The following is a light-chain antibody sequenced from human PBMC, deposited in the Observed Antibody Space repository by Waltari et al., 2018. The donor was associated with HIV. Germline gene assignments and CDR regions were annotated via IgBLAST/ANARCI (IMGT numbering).Light chain of an antibody. CDR3: CSYAGTYTYV. V-gene: IGLV2-11*01. CDR1: SSDVGGYDY. Sequence: QSALTQPRSVSGSPGQTVTISCTGTSSDVGGYDYVSWFQQHPDKAPKLIIYDVGQRPSGVPDLFSGSKSGNTAFLTISGLQAEDEADYYCCSYAGTYTYVFGSGTEVTAL. CDR2: DVG. J-gene: IGLJ1*01.